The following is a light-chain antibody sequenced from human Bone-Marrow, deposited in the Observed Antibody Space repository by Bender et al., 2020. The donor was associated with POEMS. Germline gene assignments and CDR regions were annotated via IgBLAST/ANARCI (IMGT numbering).Light chain of an antibody. Sequence: SYVLTQPPSVSVAPGQTARITCGGDNVGSKSVHWYQQKPGQAPVLVVYDDKDRPSGIPARFSGSDSGDTATLTISATQVEDEADYYCQSSDTSGTYVFGTGTKVTVL. J-gene: IGLJ1*01. CDR3: QSSDTSGTYV. CDR2: DDK. CDR1: NVGSKS. V-gene: IGLV3-21*02.